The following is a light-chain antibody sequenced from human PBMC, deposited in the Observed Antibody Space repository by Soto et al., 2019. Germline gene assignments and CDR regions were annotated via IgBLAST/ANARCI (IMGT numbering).Light chain of an antibody. V-gene: IGLV2-14*01. CDR1: SSDVGAYNF. J-gene: IGLJ1*01. Sequence: LTQPASVSGSPGQSITISCTGTSSDVGAYNFVSWYQHHPGRAPKLIIYEVTIRPSGVSNRFSGSKPGNTASLTISGLQAEDEADYYCSSYTTSAPYVFGSGTKVTVL. CDR3: SSYTTSAPYV. CDR2: EVT.